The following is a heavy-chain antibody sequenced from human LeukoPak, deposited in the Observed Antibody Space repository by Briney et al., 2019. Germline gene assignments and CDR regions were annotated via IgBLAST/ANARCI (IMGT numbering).Heavy chain of an antibody. CDR2: IIPMFGTA. CDR1: GGTFSSYA. V-gene: IGHV1-69*06. Sequence: SVKVSCKASGGTFSSYAINWVRQAPGQGLEWMGGIIPMFGTASYAQKFQGRVTITADKSTTTAYMELSSLRSEDTAVYYCARDRISSYGVPEYYFDYWGQGTLITVSS. J-gene: IGHJ4*02. CDR3: ARDRISSYGVPEYYFDY. D-gene: IGHD4-17*01.